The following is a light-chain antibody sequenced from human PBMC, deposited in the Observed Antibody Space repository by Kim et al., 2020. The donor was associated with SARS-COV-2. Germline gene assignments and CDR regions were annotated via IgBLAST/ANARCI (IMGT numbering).Light chain of an antibody. CDR2: RNN. V-gene: IGLV10-54*01. Sequence: ATLTCTGNSNNVVNQGAAWLQQHPXHPPNLLSYRNNNRPSGISERFSASRSGDTASLTITGLQPEDEADYYCSAWDSSLSAWVFGGGTKLTVL. J-gene: IGLJ2*01. CDR1: SNNVVNQG. CDR3: SAWDSSLSAWV.